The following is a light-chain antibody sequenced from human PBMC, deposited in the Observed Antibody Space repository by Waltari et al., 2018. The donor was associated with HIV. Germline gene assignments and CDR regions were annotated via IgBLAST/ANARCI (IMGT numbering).Light chain of an antibody. CDR3: QVWDRVTDHVV. CDR2: DDS. CDR1: NIGSKT. J-gene: IGLJ2*01. Sequence: SYVLTQPPSVSVALGQTARITCGGNNIGSKTVHWYQQKPGQAPVLVVYDDSDRPSGIPVRFSGSSSGNTATLTISRVEAGDEADYYCQVWDRVTDHVVFGGGTKLTVL. V-gene: IGLV3-21*02.